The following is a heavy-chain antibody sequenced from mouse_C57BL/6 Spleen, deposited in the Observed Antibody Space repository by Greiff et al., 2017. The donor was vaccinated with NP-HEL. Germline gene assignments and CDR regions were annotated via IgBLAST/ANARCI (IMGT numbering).Heavy chain of an antibody. V-gene: IGHV1-64*01. CDR2: IHPNSGST. J-gene: IGHJ4*01. CDR3: ARKVYYYGSLRAMDY. Sequence: VQLQQPGAELVKPGASVKLSCKASGYTFTSYWMHWVKQRPGQGLEWIGMIHPNSGSTNYNEKFKSKATLTVDKSSSTAYMQLSSRTSEDSAVYYCARKVYYYGSLRAMDYWGQGTSVTVSS. CDR1: GYTFTSYW. D-gene: IGHD1-1*01.